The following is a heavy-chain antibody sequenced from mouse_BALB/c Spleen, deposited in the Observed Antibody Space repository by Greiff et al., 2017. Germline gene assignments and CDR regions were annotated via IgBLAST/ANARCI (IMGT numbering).Heavy chain of an antibody. CDR2: INSNGGST. CDR3: ARRTTGYYFDY. CDR1: GFTFSSYY. V-gene: IGHV5-6-2*01. D-gene: IGHD1-1*01. J-gene: IGHJ2*01. Sequence: EVKVVESGGGLVKLGGSLKLSCAASGFTFSSYYMSWVRQTPEKRLELVAAINSNGGSTYYPDTVKGRFTISRDNAKNTLYLQMSSLKSEDTALYYCARRTTGYYFDYWGQGTTLTVSS.